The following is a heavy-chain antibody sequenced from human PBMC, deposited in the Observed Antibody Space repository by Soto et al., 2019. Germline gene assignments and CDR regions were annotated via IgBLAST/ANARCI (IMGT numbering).Heavy chain of an antibody. J-gene: IGHJ5*02. Sequence: GGSLRLSCAASGFTFSSYAMSWVRQAPGKGLEWVSAISGSGGSTYYADSVKGRFTISRDNSKNTLYLQMTSLRADDTAVYYCADGDTDFWGACYEYSWFDPWGQGNLVNVSS. D-gene: IGHD3-3*01. CDR1: GFTFSSYA. CDR2: ISGSGGST. CDR3: ADGDTDFWGACYEYSWFDP. V-gene: IGHV3-23*01.